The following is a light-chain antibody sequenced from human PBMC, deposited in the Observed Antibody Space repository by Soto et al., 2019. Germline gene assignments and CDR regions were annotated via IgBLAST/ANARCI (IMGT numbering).Light chain of an antibody. V-gene: IGLV1-40*01. CDR2: GNS. CDR1: SSNIGAHYD. J-gene: IGLJ1*01. Sequence: QSVLTQPPSVSGAPGQRVTVSCTGSSSNIGAHYDVHWYQQLPGTAPKHLIYGNSNRPSGVPDRFSGSKSGTSASLAITGLQAEDEADYYCQSYDNSLSVYVFXTGTKVTVL. CDR3: QSYDNSLSVYV.